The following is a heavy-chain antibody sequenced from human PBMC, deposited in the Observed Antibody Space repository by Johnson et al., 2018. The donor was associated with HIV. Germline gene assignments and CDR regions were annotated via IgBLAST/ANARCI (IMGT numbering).Heavy chain of an antibody. D-gene: IGHD2-2*01. CDR1: GLTFSDYY. V-gene: IGHV3-11*04. CDR2: ISSSGSTM. CDR3: ARNGLIPAAKGVAFDI. J-gene: IGHJ3*02. Sequence: QVQLVESGGGLVKPGGSLRLSCAAPGLTFSDYYMTWIRQAPGKGLEWVSYISSSGSTMYYADSVKGRFTISRDNAKNSLYLQMNSLRAEDTAVYYCARNGLIPAAKGVAFDIWGPGTMVTVSS.